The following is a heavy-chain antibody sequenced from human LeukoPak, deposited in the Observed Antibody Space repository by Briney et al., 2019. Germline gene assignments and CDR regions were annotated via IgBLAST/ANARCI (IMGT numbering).Heavy chain of an antibody. D-gene: IGHD2-15*01. V-gene: IGHV1-2*02. J-gene: IGHJ4*02. Sequence: GASVKVSCKASGYTFTGYYMHWVRQAPGQGLEWMGWINPNSGGTNYAQKFQGRVTMTRDTSISTAYMELSRLRSDDTAVYYCARGEVIVVVVAATIDYWGQGTLVIVSS. CDR1: GYTFTGYY. CDR3: ARGEVIVVVVAATIDY. CDR2: INPNSGGT.